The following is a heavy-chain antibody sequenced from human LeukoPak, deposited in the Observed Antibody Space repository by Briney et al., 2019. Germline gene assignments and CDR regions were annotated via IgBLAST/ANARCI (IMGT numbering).Heavy chain of an antibody. Sequence: GSLRLSSAASGLTFSIYWMHVVRKAPGKGLVWVSRINSGGSSTSYADSVKGRFTISRDNAKNTLYLQMNSLRAEDTAVYYCARFDIWGQGTMVTVSS. CDR3: ARFDI. V-gene: IGHV3-74*01. CDR2: INSGGSST. J-gene: IGHJ3*02. CDR1: GLTFSIYW.